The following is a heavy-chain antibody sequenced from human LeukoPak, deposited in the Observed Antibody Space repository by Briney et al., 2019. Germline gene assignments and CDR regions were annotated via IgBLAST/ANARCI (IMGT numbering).Heavy chain of an antibody. Sequence: SQTLSLTCIVSGGSISSGGYSWSWIRQPPGKGLEWIGYIYHSGSTYYNPSLKSRVTISVDRSKNQFSLKLSSVTAADTAVYYCARSYSSGWYRWWYFDYWGQGTLVTVSS. D-gene: IGHD6-19*01. CDR2: IYHSGST. CDR1: GGSISSGGYS. CDR3: ARSYSSGWYRWWYFDY. J-gene: IGHJ4*02. V-gene: IGHV4-30-2*01.